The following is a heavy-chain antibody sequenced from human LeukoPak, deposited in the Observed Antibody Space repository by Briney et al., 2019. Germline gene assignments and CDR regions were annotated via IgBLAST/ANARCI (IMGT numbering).Heavy chain of an antibody. V-gene: IGHV3-30*02. J-gene: IGHJ4*02. CDR2: IWYDGNNK. CDR3: ARDVKGVFDY. CDR1: GFSFSAYG. Sequence: GGSLRLSCAASGFSFSAYGMHWVRQAPGKGLEWVALIWYDGNNKYYADSVKGRFTISRGNSKNTLYLQMNSLRAEDTAVYYCARDVKGVFDYWGQGTLVTVSS.